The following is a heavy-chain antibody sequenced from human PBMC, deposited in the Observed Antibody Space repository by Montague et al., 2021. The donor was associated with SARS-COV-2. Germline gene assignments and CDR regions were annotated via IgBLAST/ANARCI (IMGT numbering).Heavy chain of an antibody. J-gene: IGHJ4*02. CDR2: IYYGRST. CDR1: GGSISSSSYY. Sequence: SETLSLTCTVSGGSISSSSYYWGWIRQPPGKGLEWIGTIYYGRSTYYNPSLKGRVTISVDTSKNQFSLKLSSVTAADTAVYYCARQGGDIVVVIAIRGPYYFDYWGQGTLVTVSS. V-gene: IGHV4-39*01. D-gene: IGHD2-21*01. CDR3: ARQGGDIVVVIAIRGPYYFDY.